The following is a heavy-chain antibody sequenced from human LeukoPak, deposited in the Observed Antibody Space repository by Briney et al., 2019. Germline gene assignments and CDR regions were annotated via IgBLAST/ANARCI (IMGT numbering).Heavy chain of an antibody. J-gene: IGHJ4*02. CDR3: ARDGDIVVVPAAMVDY. Sequence: GASVKVSCKASGYTFTGYYMHWVRQAPGQGLEWMGWINPNSGGTNYAQKFKGRVTMTRDTSISTAYMELSRLRSDDTAVYYCARDGDIVVVPAAMVDYWGQGTLVTVSS. CDR1: GYTFTGYY. D-gene: IGHD2-2*01. V-gene: IGHV1-2*02. CDR2: INPNSGGT.